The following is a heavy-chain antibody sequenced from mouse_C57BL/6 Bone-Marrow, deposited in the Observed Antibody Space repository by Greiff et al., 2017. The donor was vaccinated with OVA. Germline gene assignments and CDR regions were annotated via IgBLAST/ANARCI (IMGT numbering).Heavy chain of an antibody. D-gene: IGHD1-1*01. CDR3: ARSIYYYGSSYV. CDR1: GYTFTDYY. Sequence: VKLMESGPELVKPGASVKISCKASGYTFTDYYINWVKQRPGQGLEWIGWIFPGSGSTYYNEKFKGKATLTVDKSSSTAYMLLSSLTSEDSAVYFCARSIYYYGSSYVWGQGTTLTVSS. V-gene: IGHV1-75*01. J-gene: IGHJ2*01. CDR2: IFPGSGST.